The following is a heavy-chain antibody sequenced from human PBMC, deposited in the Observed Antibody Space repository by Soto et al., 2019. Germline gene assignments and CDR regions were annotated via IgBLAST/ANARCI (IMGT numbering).Heavy chain of an antibody. Sequence: SQTLSLTCAISGASVSSNSAAWNWIRQSPSRGLEWLGRTYYRSKRYNDYAVSVKSRITINPDTSKNQFSMQLNSVTPEDTAVYYCARKRSFYGVWVGMDVWGQGTTVTVSS. CDR2: TYYRSKRYN. V-gene: IGHV6-1*01. D-gene: IGHD4-17*01. CDR1: GASVSSNSAA. J-gene: IGHJ6*02. CDR3: ARKRSFYGVWVGMDV.